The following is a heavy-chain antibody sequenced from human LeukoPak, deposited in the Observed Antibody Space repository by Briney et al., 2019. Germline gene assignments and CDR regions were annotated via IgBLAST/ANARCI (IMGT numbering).Heavy chain of an antibody. Sequence: ASVKVSCKASGYTFTSYGISWVRQAPGQGLEWMGWISAYNGNTNYAQKFQGRVTMTRDTSISTAYMELSRLRSDDTAVYYCARDLGYCSGGSCPNWFDPWGQGTLVTVSS. CDR1: GYTFTSYG. CDR3: ARDLGYCSGGSCPNWFDP. V-gene: IGHV1-18*01. CDR2: ISAYNGNT. J-gene: IGHJ5*02. D-gene: IGHD2-15*01.